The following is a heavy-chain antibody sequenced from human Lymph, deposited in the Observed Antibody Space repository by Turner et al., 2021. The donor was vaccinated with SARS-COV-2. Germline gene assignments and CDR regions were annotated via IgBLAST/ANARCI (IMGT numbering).Heavy chain of an antibody. CDR3: ARERYDSSGSESYYFDY. CDR1: GFSFSRYS. Sequence: EVQLVESGGGLVKPGGSLRLSCAASGFSFSRYSMNWVRQAPGKGLEWFSSISSSSSYIYYADSVKGRFTISRDSAKNSLYLQMNSLRAEDTAVYYCARERYDSSGSESYYFDYWGQGTLVTVSS. J-gene: IGHJ4*02. CDR2: ISSSSSYI. V-gene: IGHV3-21*01. D-gene: IGHD3-22*01.